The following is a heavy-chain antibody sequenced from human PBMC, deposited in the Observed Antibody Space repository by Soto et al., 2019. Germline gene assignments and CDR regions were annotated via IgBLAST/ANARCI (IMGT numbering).Heavy chain of an antibody. D-gene: IGHD3-3*01. Sequence: VGSLRLSCAASGFTFNTYWMTWVRQAPGKGLEWVATMDQDGSDKYYVDSVKGRFTISRDNAKNSLYLQMNSLTAEDTAVYYCARSPRGFLESSTDYSGHGTLVTVS. CDR2: MDQDGSDK. CDR3: ARSPRGFLESSTDY. J-gene: IGHJ4*01. V-gene: IGHV3-7*03. CDR1: GFTFNTYW.